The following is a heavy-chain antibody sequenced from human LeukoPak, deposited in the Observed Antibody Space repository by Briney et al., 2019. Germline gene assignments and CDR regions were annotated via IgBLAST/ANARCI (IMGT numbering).Heavy chain of an antibody. D-gene: IGHD6-19*01. Sequence: GESLEISWKGSGYHFTSYWIGWVRPMPGKGLEWMGIIYPRDSDTRYSPSFQGQVTISADKSISTAYLQWSSLKASDTAMYYCARRGRQWLVLAQNKPPYYFDYWGQGTLVTVSS. CDR3: ARRGRQWLVLAQNKPPYYFDY. CDR2: IYPRDSDT. V-gene: IGHV5-51*01. J-gene: IGHJ4*02. CDR1: GYHFTSYW.